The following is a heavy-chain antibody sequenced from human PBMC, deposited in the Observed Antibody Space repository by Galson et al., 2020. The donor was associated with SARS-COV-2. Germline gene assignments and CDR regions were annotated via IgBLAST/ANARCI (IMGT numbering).Heavy chain of an antibody. V-gene: IGHV5-51*01. CDR2: IYPGDSDT. CDR1: DYTFSNYW. J-gene: IGHJ4*02. Sequence: HGESLKIPCQGSDYTFSNYWIAWARQIPGKGLEWMGIIYPGDSDTRYSPSFQGQVTLSADKSISTAYLQWSSLKASDTAMYYCARMGTLMGGIWYGNQYFPGGEDWGQGTPVTVSS. D-gene: IGHD3-16*01. CDR3: ARMGTLMGGIWYGNQYFPGGED.